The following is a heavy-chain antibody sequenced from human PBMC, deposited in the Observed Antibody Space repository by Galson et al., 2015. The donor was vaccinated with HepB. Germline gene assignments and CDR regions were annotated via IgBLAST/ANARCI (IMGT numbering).Heavy chain of an antibody. CDR3: ILRIKPSAY. CDR2: IRSKIYNETT. CDR1: GFTFADFA. J-gene: IGHJ4*02. V-gene: IGHV3-49*03. D-gene: IGHD5-18*01. Sequence: SLRLSCAGSGFTFADFALSWFRQAPGKGLEWVGFIRSKIYNETTEYAASVKGRFIISRDDSKSIAFLQMNSLTTEDTAVYYCILRIKPSAYWGQGTLVTVSS.